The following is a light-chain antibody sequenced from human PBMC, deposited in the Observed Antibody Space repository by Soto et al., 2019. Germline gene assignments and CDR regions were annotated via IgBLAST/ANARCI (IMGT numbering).Light chain of an antibody. CDR3: QQYYSPLPT. CDR1: QSLFHNSNNKNC. J-gene: IGKJ2*01. Sequence: DIVLTQSPDSLALSLGERATINCKSSQSLFHNSNNKNCLAWYRQKPGQPPELLIYWASTREFGVPDRFSGSGFGTDFTLTHSSLQAEDVAVYYCQQYYSPLPTFGQGTRLEIK. CDR2: WAS. V-gene: IGKV4-1*01.